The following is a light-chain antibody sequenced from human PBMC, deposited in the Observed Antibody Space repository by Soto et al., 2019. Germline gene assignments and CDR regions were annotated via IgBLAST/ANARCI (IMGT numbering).Light chain of an antibody. J-gene: IGLJ2*01. CDR2: RNN. CDR1: SSSIESIY. Sequence: QSVLTQPPSASGTPGQRVTISCSGTSSSIESIYVYWYQQLPGTAPRLLIYRNNQRPSGVPDRFSGSKSGTSASLAISALRSEDEADYYCTVWDDSLRGRLFGGGTKVTVL. V-gene: IGLV1-47*01. CDR3: TVWDDSLRGRL.